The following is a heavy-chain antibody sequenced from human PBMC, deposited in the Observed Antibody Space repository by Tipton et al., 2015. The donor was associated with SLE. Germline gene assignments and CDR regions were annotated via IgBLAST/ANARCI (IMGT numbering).Heavy chain of an antibody. Sequence: SLRLSCATSGFTFSNYWMHWVRRAPGKGLVWVSRINTDGSNTDYADSVKGRFTISRDNAKNTAYLQMNNLRAEDTAVYYCARARSGVGSAFDIWGRGTKVTVSS. D-gene: IGHD6-19*01. J-gene: IGHJ3*02. CDR3: ARARSGVGSAFDI. CDR1: GFTFSNYW. V-gene: IGHV3-74*01. CDR2: INTDGSNT.